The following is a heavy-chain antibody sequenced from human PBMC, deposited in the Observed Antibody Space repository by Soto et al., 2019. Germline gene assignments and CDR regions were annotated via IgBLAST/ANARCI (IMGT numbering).Heavy chain of an antibody. J-gene: IGHJ6*03. D-gene: IGHD4-17*01. CDR1: GFTFSDYY. CDR3: ARTPMDYGDYYYMDV. CDR2: ISSSGSTI. V-gene: IGHV3-11*01. Sequence: GGSLRLSCAASGFTFSDYYMSWIRQAPGKGLEWVSYISSSGSTIYYADSVKGRFTISRDNAKNSLYLQMNSLRAEDTAVYYCARTPMDYGDYYYMDVWGKGTTVTVSS.